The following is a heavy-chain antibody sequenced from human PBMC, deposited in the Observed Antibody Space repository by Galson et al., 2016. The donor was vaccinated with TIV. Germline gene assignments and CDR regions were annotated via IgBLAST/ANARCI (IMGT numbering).Heavy chain of an antibody. Sequence: SVKVSCKASGGTFSNFVISWVRQAPGQGLEWMGSINPIFGTANYAQKFQGRVTITADTSTRTIYMELSSLRSEDTAVYYFARGRGYYFGSGSSYFDYWGQGSLGTVSS. V-gene: IGHV1-69*06. CDR3: ARGRGYYFGSGSSYFDY. CDR1: GGTFSNFV. CDR2: INPIFGTA. D-gene: IGHD3-10*01. J-gene: IGHJ4*02.